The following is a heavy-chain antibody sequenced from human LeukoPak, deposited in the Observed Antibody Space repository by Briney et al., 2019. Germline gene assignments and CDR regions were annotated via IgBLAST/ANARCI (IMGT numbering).Heavy chain of an antibody. Sequence: PGGSLRLSCVASGFTLRSHWMHWVRQAPGKGLEWVSYIVNDEITTNYAESVRGRFTTSRDNAKNTIYLQMDSLRAEDTAVYYCAIGGTYGSGSWGQGTLVTVSS. CDR3: AIGGTYGSGS. CDR1: GFTLRSHW. V-gene: IGHV3-74*01. D-gene: IGHD3-10*01. CDR2: IVNDEITT. J-gene: IGHJ4*02.